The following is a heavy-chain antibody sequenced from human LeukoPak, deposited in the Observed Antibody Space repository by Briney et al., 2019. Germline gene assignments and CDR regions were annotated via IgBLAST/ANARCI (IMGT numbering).Heavy chain of an antibody. CDR2: IYYSGST. CDR3: ARHCSSTSCHYYYMDV. J-gene: IGHJ6*03. CDR1: GGSISSYY. D-gene: IGHD2-2*01. Sequence: SETLSLTCTVSGGSISSYYWSWIRQPPGKGLEWIGYIYYSGSTNYNPSLKSRVTISVDTSKNQFSLKLSSVTAADTAAYYCARHCSSTSCHYYYMDVWGKGTTVTVSS. V-gene: IGHV4-59*08.